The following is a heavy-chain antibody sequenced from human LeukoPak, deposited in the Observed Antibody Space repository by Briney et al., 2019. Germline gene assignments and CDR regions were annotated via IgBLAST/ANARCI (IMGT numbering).Heavy chain of an antibody. CDR1: GFSFSSYA. CDR2: ISYDGSNK. D-gene: IGHD3-16*01. J-gene: IGHJ4*02. Sequence: GRSLRLSCAASGFSFSSYAMHWVRQASGKGLEWVAVISYDGSNKYYADSVKGRFTISRDNSKNTLYLQMNSLRAEDTAVYYCARAAPPYYDYVWGSPYYWGQGTLVTVSS. V-gene: IGHV3-30-3*01. CDR3: ARAAPPYYDYVWGSPYY.